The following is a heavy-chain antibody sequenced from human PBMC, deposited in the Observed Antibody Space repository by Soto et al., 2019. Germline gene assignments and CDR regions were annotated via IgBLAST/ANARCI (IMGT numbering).Heavy chain of an antibody. CDR1: GFAFSNAW. CDR3: TTDDPINRN. J-gene: IGHJ4*02. CDR2: IKSKTNGGTT. Sequence: EVQLVESGGGLVKTGGSLRLSCAAFGFAFSNAWMSWVRQAPGKGLEWVGRIKSKTNGGTTDYAAPVKGRFTISRDDSKNTLYLQMNSLKTEDTGVYYCTTDDPINRNWGQGTLVTVSS. V-gene: IGHV3-15*01.